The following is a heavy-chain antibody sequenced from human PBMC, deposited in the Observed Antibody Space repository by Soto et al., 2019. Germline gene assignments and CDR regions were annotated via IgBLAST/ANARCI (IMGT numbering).Heavy chain of an antibody. J-gene: IGHJ4*02. CDR3: ARRTSSGYYRYFDS. CDR2: TIPTFNTG. D-gene: IGHD3-22*01. CDR1: GGTFSNSP. V-gene: IGHV1-69*06. Sequence: QVQLVQSGAEVKKPGSSVKVSCKASGGTFSNSPISWVRQAPGQGLEWMGGTIPTFNTGNYAQKFQGRRTITADKSTNTAYMELSSLRSEDTAVYYCARRTSSGYYRYFDSWGQGTLVTVSS.